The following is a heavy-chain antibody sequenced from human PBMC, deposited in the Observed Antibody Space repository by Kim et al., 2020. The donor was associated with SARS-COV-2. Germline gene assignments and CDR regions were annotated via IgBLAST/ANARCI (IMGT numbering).Heavy chain of an antibody. Sequence: RYSPSFQGQVTISADKSISTAYRQWSSLKASDTAMYYCVRHHYKTGMDYWGQGTLVTVSS. CDR3: VRHHYKTGMDY. V-gene: IGHV5-51*01. J-gene: IGHJ4*02. D-gene: IGHD1-1*01.